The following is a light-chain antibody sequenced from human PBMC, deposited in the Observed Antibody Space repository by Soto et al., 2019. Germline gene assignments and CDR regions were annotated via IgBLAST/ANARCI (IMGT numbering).Light chain of an antibody. V-gene: IGLV2-14*01. CDR2: EVG. Sequence: QSALTQPASVSGSPGQSITISCTGTSSDVGTYDYVSWYQQHRGKAPKLMIYEVGNRPSGVSGRFSGSRSGNTASLTISGLQAEDEADYYCISYTSGSALYIFGTGTKVTVL. CDR3: ISYTSGSALYI. CDR1: SSDVGTYDY. J-gene: IGLJ1*01.